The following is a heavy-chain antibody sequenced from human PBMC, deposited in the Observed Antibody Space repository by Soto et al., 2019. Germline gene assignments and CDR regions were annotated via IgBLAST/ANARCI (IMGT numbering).Heavy chain of an antibody. Sequence: AGGLHRNPYGGFWVNIIFLCVSLVRQEPGEGLEWVANIKQDGSEEYYVDSVKGRFNISGDNAKNSLYLQMNSLRAEDTAVYYCARWTNPTGALSGWYFDYWGQGTLVTVSS. J-gene: IGHJ4*02. CDR3: ARWTNPTGALSGWYFDY. V-gene: IGHV3-7*01. CDR1: WVNIIFLC. CDR2: IKQDGSEE. D-gene: IGHD6-19*01.